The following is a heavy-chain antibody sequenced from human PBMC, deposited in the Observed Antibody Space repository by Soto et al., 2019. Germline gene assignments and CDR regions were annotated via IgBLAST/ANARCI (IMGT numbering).Heavy chain of an antibody. D-gene: IGHD5-12*01. CDR3: AKDRLDIVATTTYYYYYGMDV. J-gene: IGHJ6*02. CDR2: ISYDGSNK. V-gene: IGHV3-30*18. CDR1: GFTFSSYG. Sequence: GGSLRLSCAASGFTFSSYGMHWVRQAPGKGLEWVAVISYDGSNKYYADSVKGRFTISRDNSKNTLYLQMNSLRAEDTAVYYCAKDRLDIVATTTYYYYYGMDVWGQGTTVTVSS.